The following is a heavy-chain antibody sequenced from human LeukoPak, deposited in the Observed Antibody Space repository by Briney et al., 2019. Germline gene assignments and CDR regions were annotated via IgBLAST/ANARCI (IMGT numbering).Heavy chain of an antibody. V-gene: IGHV3-73*01. Sequence: GESLRLSCAASGFTFSGSAMHWVRLASGKGLEWVGRIRSKTNSYATAYAASVKGRFTISRDDSKNTAYLQMNSLKTEDTAVYYCTRQGMTTVTTYSGVYYYYYYMDVWGKGTTVTVSS. CDR3: TRQGMTTVTTYSGVYYYYYYMDV. CDR1: GFTFSGSA. J-gene: IGHJ6*03. CDR2: IRSKTNSYAT. D-gene: IGHD4-17*01.